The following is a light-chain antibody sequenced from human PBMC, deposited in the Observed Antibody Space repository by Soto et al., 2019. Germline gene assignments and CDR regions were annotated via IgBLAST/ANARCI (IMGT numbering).Light chain of an antibody. V-gene: IGLV3-21*04. CDR1: NIGSKS. J-gene: IGLJ2*01. CDR3: QVWDSSSDLVV. Sequence: SYELTQPPSVSAAPGEPARITCGGDNIGSKSVHWYQQKPGQAPVLVIHHDRDRPAGIPERFSGSNFGNTAALTISGVEAGDEADYYCQVWDSSSDLVVFGGGTKVTVL. CDR2: HDR.